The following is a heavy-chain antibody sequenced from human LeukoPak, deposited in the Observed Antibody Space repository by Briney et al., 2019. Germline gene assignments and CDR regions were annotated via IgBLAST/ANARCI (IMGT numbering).Heavy chain of an antibody. V-gene: IGHV1-18*01. J-gene: IGHJ4*02. CDR1: GYTFTSYG. Sequence: GASVKVSCKASGYTFTSYGISWVRQAPGQGLEWMGWISAYNGNTNYAQKLQGRVTMTTDTSTSTAYMELRSLRSDDTAVYYCARDRRSGWYIPYFDYWGQGTLVTVSS. CDR3: ARDRRSGWYIPYFDY. D-gene: IGHD6-19*01. CDR2: ISAYNGNT.